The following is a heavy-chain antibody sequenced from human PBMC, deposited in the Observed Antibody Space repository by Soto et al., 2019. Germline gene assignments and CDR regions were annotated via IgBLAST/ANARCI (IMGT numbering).Heavy chain of an antibody. J-gene: IGHJ4*02. V-gene: IGHV3-9*01. CDR3: VKGEVATITYYFDY. D-gene: IGHD5-12*01. Sequence: PGGSLRLSCAASGFTFDDYAMHWVRQTPGKGLEWVSVISWNSGTIDYADSVKGRFTISRDNAKKSLYLQMNSLRAEDTALYYCVKGEVATITYYFDYWGQGTQVTVSS. CDR1: GFTFDDYA. CDR2: ISWNSGTI.